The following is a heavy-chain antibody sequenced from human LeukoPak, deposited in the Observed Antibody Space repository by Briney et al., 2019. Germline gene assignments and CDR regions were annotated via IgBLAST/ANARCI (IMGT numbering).Heavy chain of an antibody. D-gene: IGHD5-24*01. Sequence: SETLSLTCTVSGGSISSGDYYWSWIRQPPGKGLEWIGYIYYSGSTYYNPSLKSRVTISVDTSKIQFSLTLSYVTAADTAMYYCARVMAATAPYYFDYWGQGTLVTVSS. V-gene: IGHV4-30-4*01. CDR2: IYYSGST. CDR3: ARVMAATAPYYFDY. J-gene: IGHJ4*02. CDR1: GGSISSGDYY.